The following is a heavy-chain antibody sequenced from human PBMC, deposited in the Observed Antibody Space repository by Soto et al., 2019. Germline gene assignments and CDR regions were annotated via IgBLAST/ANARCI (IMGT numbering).Heavy chain of an antibody. CDR1: GGTFSSYA. CDR3: ARSGSGYYKRLDY. J-gene: IGHJ4*02. Sequence: SVKVSCKASGGTFSSYAISWVRQAPGQGLEWXGGIIXXFXTXXXAXXXXGRVTITADKSTSTAYMELSSLRSEDTAVYYCARSGSGYYKRLDYWGQGTLVTVSS. V-gene: IGHV1-69*06. D-gene: IGHD3-22*01. CDR2: IIXXFXTX.